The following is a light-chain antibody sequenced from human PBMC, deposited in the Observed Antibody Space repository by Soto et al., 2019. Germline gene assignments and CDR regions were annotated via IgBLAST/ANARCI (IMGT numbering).Light chain of an antibody. CDR3: QQSYSTPRT. V-gene: IGKV1-39*01. J-gene: IGKJ1*01. CDR2: AAS. Sequence: DIQMTPSPYSLSASVGDRVTITCRASQSIRNYLNWYQQKPGKAPKLLIYAASSLQSGVPSRFSGSGSGTDFTLTINSLQPEDFATYYCQQSYSTPRTFGQGTKVEIK. CDR1: QSIRNY.